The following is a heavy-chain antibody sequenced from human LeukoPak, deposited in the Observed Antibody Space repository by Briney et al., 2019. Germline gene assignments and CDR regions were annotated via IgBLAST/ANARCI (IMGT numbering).Heavy chain of an antibody. V-gene: IGHV4-38-2*01. J-gene: IGHJ4*02. Sequence: SETLSLACAVSSGNSCDWIRHTTSKGLEWIGSIFQDGNTYYNPSLKSRVTISVDTSKKQFSLKLISVTATDTAVYYCARRYCNSGICYFYDYWGQGTLVTVSS. D-gene: IGHD2-8*01. CDR1: SGNS. CDR3: ARRYCNSGICYFYDY. CDR2: IFQDGNT.